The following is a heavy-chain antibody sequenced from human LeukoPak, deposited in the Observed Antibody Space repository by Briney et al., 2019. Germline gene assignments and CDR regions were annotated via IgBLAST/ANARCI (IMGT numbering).Heavy chain of an antibody. D-gene: IGHD3-3*01. V-gene: IGHV4-39*07. CDR2: IYYSGST. CDR1: DDSITMYY. CDR3: ARVYGGFWSGSFDY. J-gene: IGHJ4*02. Sequence: SETLSLTCSVSDDSITMYYWGWIRQPPGKGLEWIGSIYYSGSTYYNPSLKSRVTISVDTSKNQFSLKLSSVTAADTAVYYCARVYGGFWSGSFDYWGQGTLVTVSS.